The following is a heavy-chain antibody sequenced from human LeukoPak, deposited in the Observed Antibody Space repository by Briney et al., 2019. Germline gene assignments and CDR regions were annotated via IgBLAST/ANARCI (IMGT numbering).Heavy chain of an antibody. CDR2: IYSGGST. Sequence: GGSLRLSCAASGFTVSSNYMSWVRQALGKGLEWVSVIYSGGSTYYADSVKGRFTISRDNSKNTLYLQMNSLRAEDTAVYYCARAAPDSGYCSGGSCFDYWGQGTLVTVSS. V-gene: IGHV3-53*01. CDR1: GFTVSSNY. J-gene: IGHJ4*02. D-gene: IGHD2-15*01. CDR3: ARAAPDSGYCSGGSCFDY.